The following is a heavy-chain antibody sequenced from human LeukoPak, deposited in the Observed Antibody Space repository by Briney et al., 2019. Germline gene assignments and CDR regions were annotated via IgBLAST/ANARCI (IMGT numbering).Heavy chain of an antibody. V-gene: IGHV1-2*06. CDR1: GYTFTGYY. J-gene: IGHJ4*02. D-gene: IGHD3-3*01. CDR3: AREVFESKRYDY. Sequence: ASVKVSCKASGYTFTGYYIHWVRQAPGQGLEWMGRINPNSGGTNYAQIFQGSVTMTRDTSISPAYMELSRLSSDDTAVYYCAREVFESKRYDYWGQGTLVTVPS. CDR2: INPNSGGT.